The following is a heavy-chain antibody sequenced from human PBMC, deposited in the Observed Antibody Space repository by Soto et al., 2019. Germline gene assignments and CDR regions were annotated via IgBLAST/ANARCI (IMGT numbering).Heavy chain of an antibody. V-gene: IGHV3-11*01. CDR3: AKMPSTGWYDPVFH. D-gene: IGHD6-19*01. CDR2: ISGSSSNI. J-gene: IGHJ4*02. CDR1: GFSFSDYY. Sequence: QVQLVESGGALVKTRGSLRLSCVASGFSFSDYYISWVRQAPGKGLGWISYISGSSSNIYYADSVKGRFTISRDNAENSVFLQKNNLKAEDTARYYCAKMPSTGWYDPVFHWGQGTLVTVSS.